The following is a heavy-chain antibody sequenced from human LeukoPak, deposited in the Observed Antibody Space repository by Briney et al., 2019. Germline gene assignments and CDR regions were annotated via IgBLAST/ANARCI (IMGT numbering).Heavy chain of an antibody. CDR3: ARGYSDGSFYY. J-gene: IGHJ4*02. D-gene: IGHD5-18*01. CDR2: IYYSGST. Sequence: SETLSLTCTVSGDSISSYYWSWIRQPPGKGLEWIGYIYYSGSTNYNPSLKSRVTISVDTSKNQFSLKLSSVTAADTAVYYCARGYSDGSFYYWGQGTLVTVSS. CDR1: GDSISSYY. V-gene: IGHV4-59*01.